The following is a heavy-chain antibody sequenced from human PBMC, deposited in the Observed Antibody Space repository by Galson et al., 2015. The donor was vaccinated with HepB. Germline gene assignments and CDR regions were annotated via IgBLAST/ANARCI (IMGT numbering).Heavy chain of an antibody. D-gene: IGHD3-10*01. CDR3: GVKDSGY. Sequence: SLRLSCAGSGFVFSGYGIHWVRQAPGKGLEWVGNINLDGSANFYVDSVKGRFTISRDNAKNSVYLQMSSLRAEDTAVYYCGVKDSGYWGQGTLVTVSS. CDR1: GFVFSGYG. V-gene: IGHV3-7*01. CDR2: INLDGSAN. J-gene: IGHJ4*02.